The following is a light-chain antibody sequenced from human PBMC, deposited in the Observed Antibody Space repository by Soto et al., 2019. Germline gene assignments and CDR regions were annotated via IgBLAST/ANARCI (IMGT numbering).Light chain of an antibody. CDR3: QSYDSSLSGVV. CDR2: GNS. CDR1: SSNIGAGYD. V-gene: IGLV1-40*01. J-gene: IGLJ2*01. Sequence: QSVLTQPPSVSGAPGQRVTISCTGSSSNIGAGYDVHWYQQLPGTAPKLLIYGNSNRPSGVPDRFSGSKSGTSASLAITGLQAQYEAGYYCQSYDSSLSGVVFGGGTKLTVL.